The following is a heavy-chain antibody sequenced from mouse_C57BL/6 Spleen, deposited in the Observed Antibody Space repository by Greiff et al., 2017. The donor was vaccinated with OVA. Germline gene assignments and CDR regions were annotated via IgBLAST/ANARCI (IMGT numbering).Heavy chain of an antibody. D-gene: IGHD2-2*01. CDR2: INPSSGYT. Sequence: VQLVESGAELAKPGASVKLSCKASGYTFTSYWMHWVKQRPGQGLEWIGYINPSSGYTKYNQKFKDKATLTADKSSSTAYMQLSSLTYEDSAVYYCASGYDVDAMDYWGQGTSVTVSS. CDR3: ASGYDVDAMDY. CDR1: GYTFTSYW. J-gene: IGHJ4*01. V-gene: IGHV1-7*01.